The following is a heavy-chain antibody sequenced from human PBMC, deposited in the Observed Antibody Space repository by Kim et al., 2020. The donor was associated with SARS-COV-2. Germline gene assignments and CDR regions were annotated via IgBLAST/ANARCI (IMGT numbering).Heavy chain of an antibody. V-gene: IGHV3-30*02. CDR3: AKDQIAVAGTSYYGMDV. Sequence: VKGRFTISRDNSKNTLYLQMNMLRAEDTAVYYCAKDQIAVAGTSYYGMDVWGQGTTVTVSS. J-gene: IGHJ6*02. D-gene: IGHD6-19*01.